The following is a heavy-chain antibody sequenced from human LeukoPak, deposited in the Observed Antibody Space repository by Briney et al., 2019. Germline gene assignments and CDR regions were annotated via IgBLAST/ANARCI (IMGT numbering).Heavy chain of an antibody. CDR1: GFTVSTNY. CDR2: IYSDGST. D-gene: IGHD5-24*01. CDR3: VRDGREGFDI. J-gene: IGHJ3*02. Sequence: GGPLRLSCAVFGFTVSTNYFSWVRQAPGKGLEWVSLIYSDGSTYYADSAKGRFSISRDKSKNTLDLQMDTLRAEDTAVYYCVRDGREGFDIWGHGTLVIVSS. V-gene: IGHV3-66*01.